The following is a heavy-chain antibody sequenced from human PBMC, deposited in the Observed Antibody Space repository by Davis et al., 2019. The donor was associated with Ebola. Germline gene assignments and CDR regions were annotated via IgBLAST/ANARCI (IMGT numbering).Heavy chain of an antibody. CDR2: IDTNTGNP. J-gene: IGHJ6*02. CDR3: ARPMVRGAYYYYYGMDV. V-gene: IGHV7-4-1*02. D-gene: IGHD3-10*01. CDR1: GYTFTTYA. Sequence: AASVKVSCKASGYTFTTYAMNWVRQAPGQGLEWMGWIDTNTGNPTYVQGFTGRFVFSLDTSVSTAYLQISSLKAEDTAVYYCARPMVRGAYYYYYGMDVWGQGTNVTVSS.